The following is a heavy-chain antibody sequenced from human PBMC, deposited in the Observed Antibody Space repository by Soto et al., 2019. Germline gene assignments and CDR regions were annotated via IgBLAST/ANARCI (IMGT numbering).Heavy chain of an antibody. D-gene: IGHD3-3*01. V-gene: IGHV1-46*01. Sequence: ASVKVSCKASGYTFTSYYMHWVRQAPGQGLEWMGIINPSGGSTSYAQKFQGRVTMTRDTSTSTVYMELSSLRSEDTAVYYCARVADAHDFWSGYLYYFDYWGQGTLVTVSS. J-gene: IGHJ4*02. CDR3: ARVADAHDFWSGYLYYFDY. CDR1: GYTFTSYY. CDR2: INPSGGST.